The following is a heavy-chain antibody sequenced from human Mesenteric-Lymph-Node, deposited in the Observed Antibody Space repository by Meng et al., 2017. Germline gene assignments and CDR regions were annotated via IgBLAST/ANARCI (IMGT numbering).Heavy chain of an antibody. CDR3: ARDISWELLGY. J-gene: IGHJ4*02. D-gene: IGHD1-26*01. Sequence: ASVKVSCKASPFSFINYSVTWVRQAPGQGLEWMGRINPNSGGTNYAQKFQGRVTMTRDTSISTAYMELSRLRSDDTAVYYCARDISWELLGYWGQGTRVTVSS. V-gene: IGHV1-2*06. CDR2: INPNSGGT. CDR1: PFSFINYS.